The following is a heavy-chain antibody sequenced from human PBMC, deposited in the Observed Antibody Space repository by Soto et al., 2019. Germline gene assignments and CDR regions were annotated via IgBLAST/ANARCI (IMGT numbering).Heavy chain of an antibody. CDR3: ARDPIRGDGYVFDS. J-gene: IGHJ5*01. Sequence: SETLSLTCTVSGSSISSSGYYWGWIRQPPGRGLEWIGSLYYNVGTYYNPSLKSRVTISADTSANQFSLMVNSVTAADTAIYYCARDPIRGDGYVFDSWGQGALVTVSS. D-gene: IGHD5-12*01. CDR2: LYYNVGT. V-gene: IGHV4-39*02. CDR1: GSSISSSGYY.